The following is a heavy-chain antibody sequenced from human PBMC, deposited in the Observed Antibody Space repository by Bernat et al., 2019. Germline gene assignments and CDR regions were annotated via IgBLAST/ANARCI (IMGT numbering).Heavy chain of an antibody. CDR2: IKGDGSGT. D-gene: IGHD3-16*01. CDR3: ARDRNYAPFDP. J-gene: IGHJ5*02. V-gene: IGHV3-74*01. Sequence: EVQLVESGGGLVQPGGSLRLSCAASGFAFSTYWMHWVRQAPGKGLVWVSRIKGDGSGTTYADSVKGRFTNSRDNAKNTLYLQMNSLSAEDTAVYYCARDRNYAPFDPWGQGTLVTVSS. CDR1: GFAFSTYW.